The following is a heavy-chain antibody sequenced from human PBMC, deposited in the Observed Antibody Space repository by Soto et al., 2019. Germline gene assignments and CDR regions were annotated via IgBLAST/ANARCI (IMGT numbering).Heavy chain of an antibody. D-gene: IGHD2-2*01. CDR1: GFTFSSYS. V-gene: IGHV3-48*01. Sequence: PGGSLRLSCAASGFTFSSYSMNWVRQAPGKGLEWVSYISSSSSTIYYADSVKGRFTISRDNAKNSLYLQMNSLRAEDTAVYYCAREDIVVVPAAHQDYYYYMDVWGKGTMVTVS. J-gene: IGHJ6*03. CDR2: ISSSSSTI. CDR3: AREDIVVVPAAHQDYYYYMDV.